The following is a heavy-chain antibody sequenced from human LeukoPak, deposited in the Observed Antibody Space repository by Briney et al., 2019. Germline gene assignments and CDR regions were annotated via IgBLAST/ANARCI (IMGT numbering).Heavy chain of an antibody. CDR1: GYTFTSYG. CDR3: ARRSHPQIYWGGAYYYGMDV. V-gene: IGHV1-18*01. J-gene: IGHJ6*02. CDR2: INPNSGGT. D-gene: IGHD2-21*01. Sequence: GASVKVSCKASGYTFTSYGISWVRQAPGQGLEWMGWINPNSGGTNYAQKLQGRVTITTDTSTSTAYMELRSLRSDDTAVYYCARRSHPQIYWGGAYYYGMDVWGQGTTVTVSS.